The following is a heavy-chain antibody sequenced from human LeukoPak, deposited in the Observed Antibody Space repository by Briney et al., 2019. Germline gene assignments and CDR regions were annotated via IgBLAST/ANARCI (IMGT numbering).Heavy chain of an antibody. J-gene: IGHJ4*02. D-gene: IGHD2-2*01. CDR2: ISGSGSPI. Sequence: GGSLRRSCAASGFAFSSYEMNWVRKAPGKGLEWLSYISGSGSPIYYADSVRGRFTISRDNAKNSLYLQMSSLRAEDTAVYYCARGDTGVVPDYWGQGTLVTVSS. V-gene: IGHV3-48*03. CDR1: GFAFSSYE. CDR3: ARGDTGVVPDY.